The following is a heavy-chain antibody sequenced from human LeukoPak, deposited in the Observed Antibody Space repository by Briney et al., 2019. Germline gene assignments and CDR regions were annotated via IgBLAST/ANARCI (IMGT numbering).Heavy chain of an antibody. CDR2: ISSDSNYI. CDR1: GFTFSSYS. Sequence: GGSLRLSCAASGFTFSSYSMNWVRQAPGKGLEWVSSISSDSNYIYYADSVKGRFTISRDNAKNSLYLQMNSLRAEDTAAYYCAGGFDSSAYRIDYWGQGTLVTVSS. CDR3: AGGFDSSAYRIDY. J-gene: IGHJ4*02. D-gene: IGHD3-22*01. V-gene: IGHV3-21*01.